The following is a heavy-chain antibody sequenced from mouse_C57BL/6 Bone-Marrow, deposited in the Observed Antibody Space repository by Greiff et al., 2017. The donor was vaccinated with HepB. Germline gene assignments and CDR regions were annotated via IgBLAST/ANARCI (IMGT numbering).Heavy chain of an antibody. Sequence: VQLKESGAELVRPGASVKLSCTASGFNIKDDYMHWVKKRPEQGLEWIGWIDPENGDTEYASKFQGKATITADTSSNTAYLQLSSLTSEDTAVYYCTTGAYYSNYGGYFDVWGTGTTVTVSS. V-gene: IGHV14-4*01. CDR1: GFNIKDDY. D-gene: IGHD2-5*01. CDR2: IDPENGDT. J-gene: IGHJ1*03. CDR3: TTGAYYSNYGGYFDV.